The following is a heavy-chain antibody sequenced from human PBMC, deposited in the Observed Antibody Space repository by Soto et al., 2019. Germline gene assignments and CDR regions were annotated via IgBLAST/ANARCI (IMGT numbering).Heavy chain of an antibody. CDR1: GGSISSYY. CDR3: GRVWGGAFDF. V-gene: IGHV4-59*01. D-gene: IGHD3-10*01. Sequence: SETLSLTCTVSGGSISSYYWSWIRQPPGKGLEWIGYIYYSGSINYNPSLKSRVTISVDTSKNQFSLKLSSVTAADTAVYYCGRVWGGAFDFWGQGTMVTVSS. CDR2: IYYSGSI. J-gene: IGHJ3*01.